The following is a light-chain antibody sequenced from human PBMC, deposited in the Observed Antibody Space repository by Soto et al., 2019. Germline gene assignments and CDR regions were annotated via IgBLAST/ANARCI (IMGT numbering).Light chain of an antibody. CDR2: DVS. Sequence: QSALTQPASVSGSPGQSITISCTGTSSDVGGYNFVSWYQQHPGKAPKLIIYDVSNRPPGVSNRFSGSKSGNTASLTISGLQADDEADYYCSSYTTTDTRVLGGGTKVTVL. CDR3: SSYTTTDTRV. V-gene: IGLV2-14*03. CDR1: SSDVGGYNF. J-gene: IGLJ3*02.